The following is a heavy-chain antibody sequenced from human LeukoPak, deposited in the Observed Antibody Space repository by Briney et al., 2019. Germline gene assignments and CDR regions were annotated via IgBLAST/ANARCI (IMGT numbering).Heavy chain of an antibody. J-gene: IGHJ3*02. CDR1: GFTFSSYS. CDR2: ISSSSSTI. D-gene: IGHD2-2*01. V-gene: IGHV3-48*04. CDR3: ARVPAAKGHDAFDI. Sequence: GGCLRLSCAASGFTFSSYSMNWVRQAPGKGLEWVSYISSSSSTIYYADSVKGRFTISRDNAKNSLYLQMNSLRAEDTAVYYCARVPAAKGHDAFDIWGQGTMVTVSS.